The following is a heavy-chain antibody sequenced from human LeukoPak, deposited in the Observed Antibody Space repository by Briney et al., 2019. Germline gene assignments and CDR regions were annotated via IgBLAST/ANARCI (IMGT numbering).Heavy chain of an antibody. J-gene: IGHJ4*02. D-gene: IGHD1-26*01. V-gene: IGHV6-1*01. CDR2: TYYRSTWYY. CDR1: GDSVSSNSAV. Sequence: SQTLSLTCAISGDSVSSNSAVWNWLRQSPSTGLEWLGRTYYRSTWYYDYAVSVKSRIIVNPDTSKNQFSLQLDSVTPEDTAVYHCARGGSYFDYWGRGSLVTVSS. CDR3: ARGGSYFDY.